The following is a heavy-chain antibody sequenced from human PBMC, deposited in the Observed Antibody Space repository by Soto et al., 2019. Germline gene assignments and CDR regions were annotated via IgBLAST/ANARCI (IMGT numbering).Heavy chain of an antibody. CDR3: ARGMLNYYYGMDV. CDR2: INPNSGGT. CDR1: GYTFTGYS. V-gene: IGHV1-2*02. Sequence: ASVKVSCKASGYTFTGYSMHWVRQAPGQGLEWMGWINPNSGGTNYAQKFQSRVTMTRDTSISTAYMELSRLRSDDTAVYYCARGMLNYYYGMDVWGQGTTVTVSS. D-gene: IGHD2-8*01. J-gene: IGHJ6*02.